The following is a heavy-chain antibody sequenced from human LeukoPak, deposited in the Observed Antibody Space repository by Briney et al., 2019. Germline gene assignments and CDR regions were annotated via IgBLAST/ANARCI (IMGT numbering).Heavy chain of an antibody. CDR2: IWFDGIRK. CDR1: GFTFSNYA. CDR3: ARDLEDSSPFGAFDM. J-gene: IGHJ3*02. D-gene: IGHD3-22*01. Sequence: PGGSLRLSCAASGFTFSNYAIHWVRQVPGKGLEWVTAIWFDGIRKYYADSVKGRLTISRDNSKNTLYLQMNSLRAEDTAVYYCARDLEDSSPFGAFDMWGQGTMVTVSS. V-gene: IGHV3-33*08.